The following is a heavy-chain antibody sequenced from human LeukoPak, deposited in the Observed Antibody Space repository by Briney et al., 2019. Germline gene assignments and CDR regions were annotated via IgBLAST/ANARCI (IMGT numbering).Heavy chain of an antibody. CDR3: ARGYYGSGSYLGNWFDP. CDR1: GGSISSGGYY. D-gene: IGHD3-10*01. V-gene: IGHV4-31*03. J-gene: IGHJ5*02. Sequence: TLSLTCTVSGGSISSGGYYWSWIRQHPGKGLEWIGYIYYSGSTYYNPSLKSRVTISVDTSKNQFSLKLSSVTAADTAVYYCARGYYGSGSYLGNWFDPWGQGTLVTVSS. CDR2: IYYSGST.